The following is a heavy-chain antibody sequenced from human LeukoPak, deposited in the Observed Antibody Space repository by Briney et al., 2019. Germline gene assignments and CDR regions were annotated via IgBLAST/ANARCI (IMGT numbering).Heavy chain of an antibody. CDR3: ARAGAYHFDN. Sequence: PGGSLRLSCAASGFTFSDYWMHWVRQTPGKGLVWVSIINTDTRGTYYADSVKGRFTISRDNAKNTLYLQMNSLRAEDTAVYYCARAGAYHFDNWGQGTLVTVSS. CDR1: GFTFSDYW. D-gene: IGHD3-16*01. J-gene: IGHJ4*02. CDR2: INTDTRGT. V-gene: IGHV3-74*01.